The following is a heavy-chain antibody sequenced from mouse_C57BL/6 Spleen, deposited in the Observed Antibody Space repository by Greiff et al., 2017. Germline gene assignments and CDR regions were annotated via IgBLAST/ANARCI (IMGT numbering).Heavy chain of an antibody. CDR2: INYDGSST. CDR1: GFTFSDYY. D-gene: IGHD3-2*02. V-gene: IGHV5-16*01. Sequence: EVKVEESEGGLVQPGSSMKLSCTASGFTFSDYYMAWVRQVPEKGLEWVANINYDGSSTYYLDSLKSRFIISRDNAKNILYLQMSSLKSEDTATYYCAREGQLRLNYAMDYWGQGTSVTVSS. CDR3: AREGQLRLNYAMDY. J-gene: IGHJ4*01.